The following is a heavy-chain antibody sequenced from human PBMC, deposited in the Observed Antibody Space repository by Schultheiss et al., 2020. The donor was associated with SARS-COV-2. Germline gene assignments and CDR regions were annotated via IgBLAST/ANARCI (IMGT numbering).Heavy chain of an antibody. CDR3: ARLVGATTYYRYFDL. CDR1: GGSFSGYY. J-gene: IGHJ2*01. CDR2: ISYSGST. Sequence: SQTLSLTCAVYGGSFSGYYWSWIRQPPGKGLEWIGYISYSGSTNYNPSLKSRVTISVDTSKNQFSLKLSSVTAADTAVYYCARLVGATTYYRYFDLWGRGTLVTVSS. V-gene: IGHV4-59*01. D-gene: IGHD1-26*01.